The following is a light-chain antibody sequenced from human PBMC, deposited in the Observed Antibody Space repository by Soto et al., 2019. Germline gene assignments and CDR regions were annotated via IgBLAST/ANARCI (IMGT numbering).Light chain of an antibody. CDR2: GAS. CDR1: QDISTL. Sequence: DIQMTQSPSSVSASIGDTVTITCRASQDISTLLAWYQQKPGKAPKLLIYGASTLQSGAPSRFSGSGSGTDFTLTISSLQPEDIATYYCQQSYSIPYTFGQGTKVDIK. CDR3: QQSYSIPYT. V-gene: IGKV1-12*01. J-gene: IGKJ2*01.